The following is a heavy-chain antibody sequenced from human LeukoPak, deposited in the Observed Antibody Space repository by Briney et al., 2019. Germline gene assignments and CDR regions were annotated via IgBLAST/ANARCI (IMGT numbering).Heavy chain of an antibody. CDR3: ARDLRKGRYFDY. Sequence: PGGSLRLSCAASGFTFNTYGMHWVRQAPGKGLEWVALISLDGSNKDYADSVKGRFTISRDNSKNTLYVEMTSLRAEDTAVYYCARDLRKGRYFDYWGQEPWSPSPQ. V-gene: IGHV3-30*03. CDR2: ISLDGSNK. CDR1: GFTFNTYG. J-gene: IGHJ4*01. D-gene: IGHD3-10*01.